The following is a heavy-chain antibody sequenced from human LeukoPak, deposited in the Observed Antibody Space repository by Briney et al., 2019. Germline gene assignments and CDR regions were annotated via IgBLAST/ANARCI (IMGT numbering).Heavy chain of an antibody. CDR3: ARVADGDKYGGRDY. J-gene: IGHJ4*02. CDR2: IYNDESHT. Sequence: GGSLRLSCEASGFTFSSYAMHWVRQVPGKGLVWVSYIYNDESHTDYADSVKGRFTISRDNAKNTLYLQMNSLRVEDTGVYYCARVADGDKYGGRDYWGQGTLVTVSS. V-gene: IGHV3-74*01. CDR1: GFTFSSYA. D-gene: IGHD5-24*01.